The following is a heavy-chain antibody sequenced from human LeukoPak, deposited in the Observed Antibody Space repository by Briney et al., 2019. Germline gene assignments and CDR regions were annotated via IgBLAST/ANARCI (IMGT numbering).Heavy chain of an antibody. V-gene: IGHV4-39*07. J-gene: IGHJ4*02. Sequence: SETLSLTCGVSGGSISSSSYYWGWIRQPPGKGLEWIGSIYHSGSTYYNPSLKSRVTISVDTSKNQFSLKLSSVTAADTAVYYCARSRGYSVTADYWGQGTLVTVSS. CDR2: IYHSGST. D-gene: IGHD5-18*01. CDR3: ARSRGYSVTADY. CDR1: GGSISSSSYY.